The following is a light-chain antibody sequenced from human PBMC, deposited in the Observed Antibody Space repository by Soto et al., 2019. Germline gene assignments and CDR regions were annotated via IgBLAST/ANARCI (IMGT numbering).Light chain of an antibody. V-gene: IGLV3-21*02. CDR1: NIGRKS. CDR3: QLWDSNSDHVV. CDR2: DDR. J-gene: IGLJ2*01. Sequence: SYDLIQPPSVSVAPGQTARITCGRTNIGRKSVHWYQQKPGQAPVVVVYDDRDRPSGIPERFSGSNSGNTAALTISRVEAGDEADYYCQLWDSNSDHVVFGGGTKVTVL.